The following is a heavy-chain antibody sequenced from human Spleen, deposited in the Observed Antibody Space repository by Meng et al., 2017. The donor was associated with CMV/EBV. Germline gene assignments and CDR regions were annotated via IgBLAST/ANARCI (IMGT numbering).Heavy chain of an antibody. V-gene: IGHV4-34*01. CDR1: GGSFSGYY. CDR2: INHSGST. CDR3: ARDQSLHHDSWRGYHSAGGFDY. Sequence: SETLSLTCAVYGGSFSGYYWSWIRQPPGKGLEWIGEINHSGSTNYNPSLKSRVTISVDTSISTAYMDLRSLRSDDTAVYYCARDQSLHHDSWRGYHSAGGFDYWGQGTLVTVSS. D-gene: IGHD3-3*01. J-gene: IGHJ4*02.